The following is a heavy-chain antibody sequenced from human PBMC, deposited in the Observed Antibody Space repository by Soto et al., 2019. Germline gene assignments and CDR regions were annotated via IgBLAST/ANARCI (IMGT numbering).Heavy chain of an antibody. D-gene: IGHD6-13*01. Sequence: PLETLSLSCTVSGGSIRSDHYYWSWIRQPPGKGLEWIGYIYYSGGTYYNPSLKSRVTISVDTSKNQFSLKLSSVTAADTAVYYCASSNIAAAGFYYYGMDVWGRGTTVS. CDR1: GGSIRSDHYY. CDR3: ASSNIAAAGFYYYGMDV. J-gene: IGHJ6*02. V-gene: IGHV4-30-4*02. CDR2: IYYSGGT.